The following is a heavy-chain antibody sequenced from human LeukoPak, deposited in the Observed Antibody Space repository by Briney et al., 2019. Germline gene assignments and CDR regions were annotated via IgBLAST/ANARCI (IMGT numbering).Heavy chain of an antibody. CDR3: AKPDDRSGYYRSYYYDGTDV. V-gene: IGHV3-23*01. J-gene: IGHJ6*02. Sequence: GGSLRLSCAASGFTLGTFALGWVRQVPGRGLEWVSPILVVGGSTNYEDSVKGRFTISTDNSKNTLYLQMNRLRAEDTAVNYCAKPDDRSGYYRSYYYDGTDVWGQGTTVTVSS. D-gene: IGHD3-3*01. CDR2: ILVVGGST. CDR1: GFTLGTFA.